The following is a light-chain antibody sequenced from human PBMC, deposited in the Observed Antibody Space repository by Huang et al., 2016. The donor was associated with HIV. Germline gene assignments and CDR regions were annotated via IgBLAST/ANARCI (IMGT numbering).Light chain of an antibody. CDR3: MQALQTPLT. CDR2: VAS. CDR1: QSLLNTNGYNY. V-gene: IGKV2-28*01. J-gene: IGKJ4*01. Sequence: DIVMTQSPLSLPVTPGEPASISCRSSQSLLNTNGYNYLNWYLQKQGQSPQLLIYVASNRASGVPDRFSGSGSGTDFTRQISRVEAEDVGVYYCMQALQTPLTFGGGTKVEIK.